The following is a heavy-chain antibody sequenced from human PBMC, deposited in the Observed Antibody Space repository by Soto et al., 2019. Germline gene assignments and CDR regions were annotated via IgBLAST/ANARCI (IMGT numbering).Heavy chain of an antibody. J-gene: IGHJ4*02. V-gene: IGHV3-21*01. D-gene: IGHD3-3*01. CDR1: GFTFSSYS. CDR3: ASASYDFWSGSPPSDY. CDR2: ISSSSSYI. Sequence: EVQLAESGGGLVKPGGSLRLSCAASGFTFSSYSMNWVRQAPGKGLEWVSSISSSSSYIYYADSVKGRFTISRDNAKNSLYLQMNSLRAEDTAVYYCASASYDFWSGSPPSDYWGQGTLVTVSS.